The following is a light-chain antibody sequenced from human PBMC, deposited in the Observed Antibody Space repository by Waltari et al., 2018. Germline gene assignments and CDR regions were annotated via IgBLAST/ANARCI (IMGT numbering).Light chain of an antibody. CDR3: QQYDVSPLT. V-gene: IGKV3-20*01. J-gene: IGKJ4*01. CDR2: GAS. CDR1: QTVRITY. Sequence: DIVLTQSPGTLSLSPGERATLSCRASQTVRITYLAWYHQKPGQAPTLLIYGASSRATGIPDRFSGSGSGTDFSLTISSLEPEDFAVYYCQQYDVSPLTFGGGTKVEIK.